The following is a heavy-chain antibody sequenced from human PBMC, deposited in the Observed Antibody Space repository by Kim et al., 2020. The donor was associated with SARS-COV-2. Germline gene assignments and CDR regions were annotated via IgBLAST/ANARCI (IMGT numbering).Heavy chain of an antibody. J-gene: IGHJ6*02. V-gene: IGHV3-23*01. CDR3: AKDLDPLPYFYGMDL. CDR2: IGGSGDST. CDR1: GFTFSSYA. Sequence: GGSLRLSCAASGFTFSSYAMSWVRQAPGKGLEWVSGIGGSGDSTYYADSVKGRFTISRDNSKNTLYLQMNSLRAEDTALFFCAKDLDPLPYFYGMDLWG.